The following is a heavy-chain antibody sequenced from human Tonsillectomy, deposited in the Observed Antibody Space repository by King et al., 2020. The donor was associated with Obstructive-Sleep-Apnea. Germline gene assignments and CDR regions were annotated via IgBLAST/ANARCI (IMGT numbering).Heavy chain of an antibody. CDR3: ATGQWLTYFNS. CDR1: GASISSGYY. CDR2: IYHSGST. D-gene: IGHD6-19*01. V-gene: IGHV4-38-2*02. Sequence: QLQESGPGLVKPSETLSLTCTVSGASISSGYYWGWIRQFPGKGLEWIATIYHSGSTYYNPSLKSRVTISIDTSKNQFSLKMTSVTAADRAVYYCATGQWLTYFNSWGRGTLVTVSS. J-gene: IGHJ4*02.